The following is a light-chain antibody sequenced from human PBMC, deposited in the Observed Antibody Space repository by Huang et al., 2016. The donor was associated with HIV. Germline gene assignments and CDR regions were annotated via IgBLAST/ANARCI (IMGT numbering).Light chain of an antibody. J-gene: IGKJ4*01. CDR3: QQYNNWPPLT. CDR1: QSVSID. Sequence: EIVMTQSPATLSVSPGERVTLSCRASQSVSIDLAWYQQKPGQAPRLVIYGLSTRATVIPTRCSGSGSGTEFTLTISSLQSEDFAVYYCQQYNNWPPLTFGGGTKVEIK. V-gene: IGKV3-15*01. CDR2: GLS.